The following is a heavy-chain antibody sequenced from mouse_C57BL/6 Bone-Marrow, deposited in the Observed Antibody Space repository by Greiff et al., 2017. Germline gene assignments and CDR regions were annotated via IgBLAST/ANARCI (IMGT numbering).Heavy chain of an antibody. V-gene: IGHV1-81*01. Sequence: VQLQQSGAELARPGASVKLSCKASGYTFTSYGISWVKQRTGQGLEWIGEIYPRSGNTYYNEKFKGKATLTADKSSSTAYMELRSLTSEDSAVYFCARSSITTVQFADWGQGTLVTVSA. CDR3: ARSSITTVQFAD. CDR1: GYTFTSYG. J-gene: IGHJ3*01. D-gene: IGHD1-1*01. CDR2: IYPRSGNT.